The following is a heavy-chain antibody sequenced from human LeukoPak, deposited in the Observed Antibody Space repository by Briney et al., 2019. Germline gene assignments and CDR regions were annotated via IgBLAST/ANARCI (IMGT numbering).Heavy chain of an antibody. D-gene: IGHD4-17*01. Sequence: PGGSLRLSCTASGFTFGDYAMSWFRQAPGKGLEWVGRIKSKTDGGTTDYAAPVKGRFTISRDDSKNTLYLQMNSLKTEDTAVYYCTTAPTVTTESYFDYWGQGTLVTVSS. V-gene: IGHV3-15*01. J-gene: IGHJ4*02. CDR1: GFTFGDYA. CDR2: IKSKTDGGTT. CDR3: TTAPTVTTESYFDY.